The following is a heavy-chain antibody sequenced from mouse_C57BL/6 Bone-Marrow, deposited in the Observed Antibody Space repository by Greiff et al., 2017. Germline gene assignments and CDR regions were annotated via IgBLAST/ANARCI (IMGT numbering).Heavy chain of an antibody. D-gene: IGHD2-5*01. CDR3: AGDNYYSNPY. Sequence: QVQLKESGPGLVKPSQSLFLTCSITGFPITSGYYWIWIRQSPGKPLEWMGYITHSGETFYNPSLQSPISITRETSKNQFFLQLDSVTTEDTAMYYCAGDNYYSNPYWGQGTLVTVSA. J-gene: IGHJ3*01. CDR1: GFPITSGYY. V-gene: IGHV12-3*01. CDR2: ITHSGET.